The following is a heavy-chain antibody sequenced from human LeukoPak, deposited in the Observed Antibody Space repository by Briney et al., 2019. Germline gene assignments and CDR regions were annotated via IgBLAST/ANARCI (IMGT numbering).Heavy chain of an antibody. CDR1: XXXXSXSIYN. CDR2: SYYSGST. D-gene: IGHD2-2*01. Sequence: GTLSLTCTXSXXXXSXSIYNWGWLPDPPGKGQGWVGSSYYSGSTYYNTSLKSRVTISVYTSKNQFSLKMSALTATDTAEYYCAGQLVYCSRTSCYADKFDYWGQGTMVTVSS. V-gene: IGHV4-39*01. CDR3: AGQLVYCSRTSCYADKFDY. J-gene: IGHJ4*02.